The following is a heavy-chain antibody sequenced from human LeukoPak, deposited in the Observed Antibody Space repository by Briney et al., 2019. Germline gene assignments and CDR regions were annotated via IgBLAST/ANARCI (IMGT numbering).Heavy chain of an antibody. D-gene: IGHD3-10*01. CDR1: GFTFSSYG. CDR2: ISYDGSNK. CDR3: AKVHTSYYYGSGANSYFDY. V-gene: IGHV3-30*18. Sequence: PGRSLRLSCAASGFTFSSYGMHWVRQAPGKGLEWVAVISYDGSNKYYADSVKGRFTISRDNSKSTLYLQMNSLRAEDTAVYYCAKVHTSYYYGSGANSYFDYWGQGTLVTVSS. J-gene: IGHJ4*02.